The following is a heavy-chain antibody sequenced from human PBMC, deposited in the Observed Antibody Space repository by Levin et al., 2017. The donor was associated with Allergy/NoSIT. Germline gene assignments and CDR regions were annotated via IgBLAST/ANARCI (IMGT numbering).Heavy chain of an antibody. CDR2: INPNSGGT. Sequence: GESLKISCKTSGYTFSDYYIHWVRQAPGQGLEWMGWINPNSGGTNYAQKFQGRVTMTRDTSISTAYMELSRLRSDDTAVYYCARGNLLRNFDWLPTHWGQGTLVTVSS. CDR3: ARGNLLRNFDWLPTH. J-gene: IGHJ4*02. V-gene: IGHV1-2*02. D-gene: IGHD3-9*01. CDR1: GYTFSDYY.